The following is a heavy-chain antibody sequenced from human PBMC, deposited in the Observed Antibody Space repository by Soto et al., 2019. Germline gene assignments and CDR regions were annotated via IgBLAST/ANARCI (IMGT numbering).Heavy chain of an antibody. CDR2: ILSRGSGGTV. V-gene: IGHV3-15*07. Sequence: EVHLVESEGGLVKPGGSLRLSCAASGFFFRDAWMNWVRQAPGKGLEWVGRILSRGSGGTVDYAAPVKGRFTISRDDSKNTLYLQMNSLKIEDTAVYFCIWQSEFTSSWHWGQGTLVTVSS. J-gene: IGHJ4*02. CDR3: IWQSEFTSSWH. D-gene: IGHD6-13*01. CDR1: GFFFRDAW.